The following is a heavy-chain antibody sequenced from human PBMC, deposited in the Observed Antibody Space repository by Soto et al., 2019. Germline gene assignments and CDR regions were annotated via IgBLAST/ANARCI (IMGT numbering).Heavy chain of an antibody. J-gene: IGHJ3*02. V-gene: IGHV1-18*01. CDR2: ISAYNGNT. CDR3: ARHGGSYSDDAFDI. CDR1: GYTFTSYG. D-gene: IGHD1-26*01. Sequence: ASVKVSCKASGYTFTSYGISWVRQAPGQGLEWMGWISAYNGNTNYAQKLQGRVTMTRDTSTSTAYMELRRLRSDDTAVYYCARHGGSYSDDAFDIWGQGTMVTVSS.